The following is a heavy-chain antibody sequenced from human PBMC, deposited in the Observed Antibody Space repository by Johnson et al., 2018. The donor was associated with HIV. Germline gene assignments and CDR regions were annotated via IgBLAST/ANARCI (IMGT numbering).Heavy chain of an antibody. J-gene: IGHJ3*02. CDR2: IGPAADT. V-gene: IGHV3-13*01. CDR1: TFTFDDDA. D-gene: IGHD1-26*01. Sequence: VQLVESGGGFVQPDRSLRLSCTASTFTFDDDAMHWVRQAPGKGLEWVSPIGPAADTYYPGSVKGRFTVSRENAKNSLYLQMNSLRAGDTAVFYCARVRIGRENAFDIWGQGTMVTVSS. CDR3: ARVRIGRENAFDI.